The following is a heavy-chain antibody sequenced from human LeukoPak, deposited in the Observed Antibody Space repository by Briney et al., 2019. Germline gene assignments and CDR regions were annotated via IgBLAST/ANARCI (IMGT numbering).Heavy chain of an antibody. CDR2: ISGSGDST. D-gene: IGHD6-19*01. CDR3: ARVRGGWYDDY. CDR1: GFTFSTYA. V-gene: IGHV3-23*01. Sequence: GGSLRLSCAASGFTFSTYAMSWVRQAPGKGLEWVSLISGSGDSTYYADSVKGRFTISRDNAKNSLYLQMDSLRAEDTAVYYCARVRGGWYDDYWGQGTLVTVSS. J-gene: IGHJ4*02.